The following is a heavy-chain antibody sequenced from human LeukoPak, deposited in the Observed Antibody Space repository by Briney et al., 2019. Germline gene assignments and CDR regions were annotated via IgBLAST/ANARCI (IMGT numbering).Heavy chain of an antibody. V-gene: IGHV4-39*07. CDR1: GGSISSSNYY. J-gene: IGHJ3*02. D-gene: IGHD1-26*01. Sequence: SETLSLTCTVSGGSISSSNYYWGWIRQPPGKGREWIESIYYGGSTYNNSSLKSRVTISVDTSKNQFSLKLSSVTAADTAVYYCASMYSGSYVFDIWGQGTMVTVSS. CDR2: IYYGGST. CDR3: ASMYSGSYVFDI.